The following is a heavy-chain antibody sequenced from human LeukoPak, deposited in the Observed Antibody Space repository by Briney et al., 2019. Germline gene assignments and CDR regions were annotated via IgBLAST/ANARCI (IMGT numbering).Heavy chain of an antibody. J-gene: IGHJ5*02. V-gene: IGHV1-69*05. CDR3: ARGPYYDILTGFDP. CDR2: IIPIFGTA. CDR1: GGTFSSYA. D-gene: IGHD3-9*01. Sequence: ASVKVSCKASGGTFSSYAISWVRQAPGQGLEWMGGIIPIFGTANYAQKFQGRVTITTDESTSTAYMELSSLRSEDTAVYYCARGPYYDILTGFDPRGQGTLVTVSS.